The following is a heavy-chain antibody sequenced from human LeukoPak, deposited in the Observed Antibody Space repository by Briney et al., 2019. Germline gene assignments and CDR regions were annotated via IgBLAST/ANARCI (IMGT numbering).Heavy chain of an antibody. Sequence: SQTLSLTCTVSGGSISSGGYYWSWIRQPPGKGLEWIGYIYHSGSTYYNPSLKSRVTISVDTSKNQFSLKLSSVTAADTAVYYCARGYSSSWYRRGASFDYWGQGTLVTVSS. CDR3: ARGYSSSWYRRGASFDY. V-gene: IGHV4-30-2*01. D-gene: IGHD6-13*01. CDR1: GGSISSGGYY. CDR2: IYHSGST. J-gene: IGHJ4*02.